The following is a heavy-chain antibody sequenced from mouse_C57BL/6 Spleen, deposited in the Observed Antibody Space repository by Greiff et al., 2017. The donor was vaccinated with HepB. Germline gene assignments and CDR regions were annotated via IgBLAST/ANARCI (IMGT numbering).Heavy chain of an antibody. V-gene: IGHV1-69*01. CDR2: IDPSDSYT. CDR1: GYTFTSYW. J-gene: IGHJ1*03. D-gene: IGHD1-1*01. Sequence: VQLQQPGAELVMPGASVKLSCKASGYTFTSYWMHWVKQRPGQGLEWIGEIDPSDSYTNYNQKFKGKSTLTVDKSSSTAYMQLSSLTSEDSAVYYCASFTTVVSSYWYFDVWGTGTTVTVSS. CDR3: ASFTTVVSSYWYFDV.